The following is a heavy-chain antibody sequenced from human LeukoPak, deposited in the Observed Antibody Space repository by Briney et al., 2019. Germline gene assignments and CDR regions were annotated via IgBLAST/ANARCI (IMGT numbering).Heavy chain of an antibody. CDR3: ARAPHIVVVVAATPDYFDY. D-gene: IGHD2-15*01. CDR2: LYYSGST. J-gene: IGHJ4*02. CDR1: GGSISSGGYY. Sequence: SGTLSLTCTVSGGSISSGGYYWSWIRQHPGKGLEWTGYLYYSGSTYYNPSLKSRVTISVDTSKNQFSLKLSSVTAADTAVYYCARAPHIVVVVAATPDYFDYWGQGTLVTVSS. V-gene: IGHV4-31*03.